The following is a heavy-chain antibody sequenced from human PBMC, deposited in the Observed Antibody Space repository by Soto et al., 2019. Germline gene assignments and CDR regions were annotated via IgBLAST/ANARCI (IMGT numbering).Heavy chain of an antibody. Sequence: ASVKVSCKASGYTFTDYYIHWVRQAPGQGLEWMGWINPNSNTDVTSYAQKFQAWVTMTSDTSITTAYMELSRLKSDDTAVYYCARGPGKLLWVGYFDYWGQGTLVTVSS. J-gene: IGHJ4*02. CDR2: INPNSNTDVT. CDR3: ARGPGKLLWVGYFDY. CDR1: GYTFTDYY. V-gene: IGHV1-2*04. D-gene: IGHD1-7*01.